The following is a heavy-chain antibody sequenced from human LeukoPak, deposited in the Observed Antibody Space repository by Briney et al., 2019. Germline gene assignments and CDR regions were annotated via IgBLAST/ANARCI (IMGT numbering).Heavy chain of an antibody. J-gene: IGHJ5*02. CDR2: ISYDGSNK. V-gene: IGHV3-30-3*01. D-gene: IGHD6-6*01. CDR1: GFTFSSYA. CDR3: ARGEYSSWFDP. Sequence: GGSLRLSCAASGFTFSSYAMHWVRQAPGKGLEWVAVISYDGSNKYYADSVKGRFTISRDNSKNTLYLQMNSLRAEDTAVYYCARGEYSSWFDPWGQGTLVTVSS.